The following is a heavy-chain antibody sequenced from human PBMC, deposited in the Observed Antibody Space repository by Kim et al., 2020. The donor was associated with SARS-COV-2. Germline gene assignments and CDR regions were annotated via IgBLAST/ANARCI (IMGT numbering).Heavy chain of an antibody. V-gene: IGHV3-13*01. CDR1: GFTFSSYD. CDR2: IGTAGDT. Sequence: GGSLRLSCAASGFTFSSYDMHWVRQATGKGLEWVSVIGTAGDTYYPGSVKGRFTISRENAKNSLYLQMNSLRAGDTAVYYCARVEYYYDSSGPKVYYYYYMDVWGKGTTVTVSS. J-gene: IGHJ6*03. D-gene: IGHD3-22*01. CDR3: ARVEYYYDSSGPKVYYYYYMDV.